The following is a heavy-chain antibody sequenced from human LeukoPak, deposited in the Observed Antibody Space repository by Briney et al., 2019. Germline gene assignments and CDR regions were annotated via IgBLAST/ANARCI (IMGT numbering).Heavy chain of an antibody. CDR3: ARFDSSGLYFDY. CDR1: GGSISSGDYY. J-gene: IGHJ4*02. V-gene: IGHV4-30-4*08. D-gene: IGHD3-22*01. Sequence: SETLSLTCTVSGGSISSGDYYWSWIRQPPGKGLGWIGYIYYSGGTYYNPSLKSRVTISVDTSKNQFSLKLSSVTAADTAVYYCARFDSSGLYFDYWGQGTLVTVSS. CDR2: IYYSGGT.